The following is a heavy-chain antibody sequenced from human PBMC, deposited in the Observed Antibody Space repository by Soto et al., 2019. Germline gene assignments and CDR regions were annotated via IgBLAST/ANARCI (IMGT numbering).Heavy chain of an antibody. CDR1: GFTFSSYG. D-gene: IGHD1-26*01. CDR2: IWYDGSNK. J-gene: IGHJ4*02. V-gene: IGHV3-33*01. CDR3: ARDSSRATEGYFDY. Sequence: QVQLVESGGGVVQPGRSLRLSCAASGFTFSSYGMHWVRQAPGKGLEWVAVIWYDGSNKYYADSVKGRFTISRDNSKNTLYLQMSSLRAEDTAVYYCARDSSRATEGYFDYWGQGTLVTVSS.